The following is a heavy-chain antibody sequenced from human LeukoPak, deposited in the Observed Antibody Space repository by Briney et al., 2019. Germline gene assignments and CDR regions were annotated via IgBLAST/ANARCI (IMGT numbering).Heavy chain of an antibody. D-gene: IGHD3-22*01. CDR2: ISGSGGST. CDR1: GFTFSSYA. CDR3: AKDFYDSSGYYDY. V-gene: IGHV3-23*01. Sequence: GGSLRLSCAASGFTFSSYAMSWVRQAPGKGLEWVSAISGSGGSTYYADSVKGRFTISRNNSKNTLYLQMNSLRAEDTAVYYCAKDFYDSSGYYDYWGQGTLVTVSS. J-gene: IGHJ4*02.